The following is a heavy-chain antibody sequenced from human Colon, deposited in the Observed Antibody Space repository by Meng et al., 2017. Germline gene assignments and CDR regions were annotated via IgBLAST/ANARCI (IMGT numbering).Heavy chain of an antibody. J-gene: IGHJ4*02. V-gene: IGHV4-34*01. CDR1: GGFCSDYY. CDR3: ARGMDKAKTGY. Sequence: VEVHQGGEGLVKPAETLSPSWAVYGGFCSDYYWSWVRQPPGKGVEWIGEIHPTGSTSCNPSLKSRVSISVDTSKNQFSLKVSSVTAADTAMYYCARGMDKAKTGYWGQGTLVTVSS. CDR2: IHPTGST. D-gene: IGHD5-18*01.